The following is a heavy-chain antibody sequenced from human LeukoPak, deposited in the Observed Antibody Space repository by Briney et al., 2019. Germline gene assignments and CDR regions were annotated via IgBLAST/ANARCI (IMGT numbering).Heavy chain of an antibody. CDR3: AREYIVGATGVDY. CDR1: GFTFSSYW. J-gene: IGHJ4*02. CDR2: IKQDGSEK. D-gene: IGHD1-26*01. V-gene: IGHV3-7*01. Sequence: GGSLRLSCAASGFTFSSYWMSWVRQAPGKGLEWVANIKQDGSEKYYVDSVKGRFTISRDNAKNSLYLQMNSLRAEDTAVYYCAREYIVGATGVDYWGQGTLVTVSS.